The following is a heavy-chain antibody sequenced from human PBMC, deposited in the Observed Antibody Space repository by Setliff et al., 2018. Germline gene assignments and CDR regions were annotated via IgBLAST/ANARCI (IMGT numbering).Heavy chain of an antibody. Sequence: SETLSLTCTVSGGSISSYYWSWIRQPPGKGLEWIGYIYYSGSTNYNPSLKSRVTISVDTSKNQFSLKLTSVTAADTAVYYCARHGLQFLEWLSAFDYWGQGTLVTVSS. V-gene: IGHV4-59*08. D-gene: IGHD3-3*01. CDR1: GGSISSYY. CDR2: IYYSGST. J-gene: IGHJ4*02. CDR3: ARHGLQFLEWLSAFDY.